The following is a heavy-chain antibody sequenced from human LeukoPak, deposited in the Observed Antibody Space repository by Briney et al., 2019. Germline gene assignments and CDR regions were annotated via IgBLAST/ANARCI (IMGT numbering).Heavy chain of an antibody. CDR1: GFTFSNYG. Sequence: PGGSLRLSCAASGFTFSNYGMHWVRQAPGKVLDWVAFIRYDGNNKYYADSVKGRFTISRDNSKNTLFLQMNSLRAEDTAVYYRAKVDIVGATRSAFDIWGQGTVVTVSS. J-gene: IGHJ3*02. D-gene: IGHD1-26*01. V-gene: IGHV3-30*02. CDR2: IRYDGNNK. CDR3: AKVDIVGATRSAFDI.